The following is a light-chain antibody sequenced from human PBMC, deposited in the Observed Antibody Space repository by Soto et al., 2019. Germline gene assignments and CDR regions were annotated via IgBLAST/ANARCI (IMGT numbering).Light chain of an antibody. CDR2: LGS. CDR3: MQALQTPRYT. Sequence: DIVMTQSPLSLPVTPGEPASISCRSSQSLLHSNGYNYLDWYLQKPGQSPQLLIYLGSNRASGXPXRFXGSGSGTDFTLKISRVEAEDVGVYYCMQALQTPRYTFGQGTKLEIK. CDR1: QSLLHSNGYNY. V-gene: IGKV2-28*01. J-gene: IGKJ2*01.